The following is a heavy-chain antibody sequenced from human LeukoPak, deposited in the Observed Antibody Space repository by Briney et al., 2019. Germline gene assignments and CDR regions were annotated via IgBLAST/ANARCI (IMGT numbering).Heavy chain of an antibody. J-gene: IGHJ4*02. CDR2: IFYSGST. V-gene: IGHV4-59*01. D-gene: IGHD1-14*01. CDR1: SGSISSCY. CDR3: ARGIYGSRFSFDY. Sequence: PSETLSLTCTVSSGSISSCYWSWIRPPPGKGLEWIGYIFYSGSTNYNPSLMSRVTISVDTSKKQFSLKLTSMTAADTAVYYCARGIYGSRFSFDYWGEGTLVTVSS.